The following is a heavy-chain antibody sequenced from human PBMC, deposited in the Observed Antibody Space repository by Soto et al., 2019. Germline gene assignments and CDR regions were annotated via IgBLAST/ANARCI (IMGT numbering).Heavy chain of an antibody. V-gene: IGHV5-10-1*01. Sequence: PGESLKISCTGFGYTFTTYWINWVRQMPGKGLEWMGRIDPSDSYTYYSPSFQGRVTMSADKSIGTAYLQWSSLKASDTAMYYCARQYCTSTTCHNWLDPWGQGTLVTVSS. D-gene: IGHD2-2*01. CDR3: ARQYCTSTTCHNWLDP. CDR2: IDPSDSYT. CDR1: GYTFTTYW. J-gene: IGHJ5*02.